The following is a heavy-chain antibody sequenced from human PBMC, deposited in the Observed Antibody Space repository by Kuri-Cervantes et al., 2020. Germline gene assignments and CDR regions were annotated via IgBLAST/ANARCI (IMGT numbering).Heavy chain of an antibody. J-gene: IGHJ4*02. D-gene: IGHD5-24*01. CDR1: GFTFSSYG. CDR2: ISYDGSNK. V-gene: IGHV3-30*03. Sequence: GESLKISCAASGFTFSSYGMHWVRQAPGKGLEWVAVISYDGSNKYYADSVKGRFTISRDNSKNTLYLQMNSLRAEDTAVYYCARDGGWLQSQYYFDYWGQGTLVTVSS. CDR3: ARDGGWLQSQYYFDY.